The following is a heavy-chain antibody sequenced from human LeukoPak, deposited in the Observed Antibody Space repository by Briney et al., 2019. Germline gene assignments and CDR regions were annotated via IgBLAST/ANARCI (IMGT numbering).Heavy chain of an antibody. J-gene: IGHJ5*02. CDR3: AREIVVVPAAIPGLDP. CDR2: IYWNGGST. V-gene: IGHV3-20*04. D-gene: IGHD2-2*02. Sequence: GGSLRLSCAASGFTFDDYGMSWVRHAPGKGLEWVSGIYWNGGSTGYADSVKGRFTISRDNAKNSLYLQMNSLRGEDTALYYCAREIVVVPAAIPGLDPWGQGTLVTVSS. CDR1: GFTFDDYG.